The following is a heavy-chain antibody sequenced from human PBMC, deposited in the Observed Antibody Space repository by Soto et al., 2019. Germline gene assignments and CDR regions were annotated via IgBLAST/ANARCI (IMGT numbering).Heavy chain of an antibody. Sequence: PSETLSLTCTVSGGSISSSSYYWGWIRQPPGKGLEWIGSIYYSGSTYYNPSLKSRITISVDTSKNQFSLKLSSVTAADTAVYYCARSAKAYYDILTGYMYYYGMDVWGQGTTVT. CDR2: IYYSGST. CDR3: ARSAKAYYDILTGYMYYYGMDV. CDR1: GGSISSSSYY. V-gene: IGHV4-39*01. J-gene: IGHJ6*02. D-gene: IGHD3-9*01.